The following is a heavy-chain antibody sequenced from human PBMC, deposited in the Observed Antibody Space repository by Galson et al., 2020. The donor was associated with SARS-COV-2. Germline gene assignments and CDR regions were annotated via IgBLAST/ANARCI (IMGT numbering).Heavy chain of an antibody. CDR2: IYYSGST. D-gene: IGHD3-3*01. CDR3: ARHYRVLDGVLRFLEWLPNYYMDV. J-gene: IGHJ6*03. V-gene: IGHV4-39*01. Sequence: SETLSLTCTVSGGSISSSSYYWGWIRQPPGKGLEWIGSIYYSGSTYYNPSLKSRVTISVDTSKNQFSLKLSSVTAADTAVYYCARHYRVLDGVLRFLEWLPNYYMDVWGKGTTVTVSS. CDR1: GGSISSSSYY.